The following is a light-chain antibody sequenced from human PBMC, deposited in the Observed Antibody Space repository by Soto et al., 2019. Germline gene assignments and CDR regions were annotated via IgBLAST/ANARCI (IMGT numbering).Light chain of an antibody. CDR2: EVS. CDR3: CSYAGSSTFYV. CDR1: SSDVGSYNL. Sequence: QSVLTQPASVSGSPGQSITISCTGTSSDVGSYNLISWYQQYPGKAPKLMIYEVSKRPSGVSNRFSGSKSGNTASLTISVLQAEDEADYYCCSYAGSSTFYVFGTGTKLTVL. J-gene: IGLJ1*01. V-gene: IGLV2-23*02.